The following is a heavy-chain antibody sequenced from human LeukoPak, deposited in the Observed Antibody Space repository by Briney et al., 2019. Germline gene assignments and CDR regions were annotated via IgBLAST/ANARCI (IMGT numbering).Heavy chain of an antibody. J-gene: IGHJ5*02. CDR2: INHSGST. D-gene: IGHD6-13*01. CDR3: ARGRYSSSWYRHNWFDP. V-gene: IGHV4-34*01. Sequence: PSETLSLTCAVYGGSFSGCYWSWIRQPPGKGLEWIGEINHSGSTNYNPSLKSRVTISVDTSKNQFSLKLSSVTAADTAVYYCARGRYSSSWYRHNWFDPWGQGTLVTVSS. CDR1: GGSFSGCY.